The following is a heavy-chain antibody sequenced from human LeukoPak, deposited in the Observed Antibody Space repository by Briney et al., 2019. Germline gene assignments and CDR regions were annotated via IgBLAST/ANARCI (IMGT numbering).Heavy chain of an antibody. J-gene: IGHJ5*02. D-gene: IGHD2-2*01. Sequence: ASVKVSCKVSGYTLTELSMHWVRQAPGKGLEWMGGFDPEDGETIYAQKFQGRVTMTEDTSTDTAYMELSSLRSEDTAVYYCARATYCSSTSCRPPNWFDPWGQGALVTVSS. CDR2: FDPEDGET. CDR1: GYTLTELS. CDR3: ARATYCSSTSCRPPNWFDP. V-gene: IGHV1-24*01.